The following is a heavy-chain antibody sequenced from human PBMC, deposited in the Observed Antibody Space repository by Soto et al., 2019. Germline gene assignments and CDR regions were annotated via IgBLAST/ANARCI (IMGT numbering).Heavy chain of an antibody. V-gene: IGHV1-2*02. CDR2: INPNSGGT. J-gene: IGHJ4*02. Sequence: GASVKVSCKASGYTFTGYYMHWVRQAPGQGLEWMGWINPNSGGTNYAQKFRGRVTMTRDTSISTAYMELSRLRSDDTAVYYCARHPSSSWYYFDYWGQGTLVTVSS. CDR3: ARHPSSSWYYFDY. D-gene: IGHD6-13*01. CDR1: GYTFTGYY.